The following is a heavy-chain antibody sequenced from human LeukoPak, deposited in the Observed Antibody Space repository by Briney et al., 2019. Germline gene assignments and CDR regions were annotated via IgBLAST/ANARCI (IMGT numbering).Heavy chain of an antibody. CDR3: AKPGAWFGELLDAFDI. D-gene: IGHD3-10*01. Sequence: GGSLRLSCAASGFTFSSYAMSWVRQAPGKGLEWVSTMSGSGGSTYYADSVKGRFTISRDNSKNTLYLQMNSLRAEDTAVYYCAKPGAWFGELLDAFDIWGQGTMVTVSS. CDR2: MSGSGGST. J-gene: IGHJ3*02. CDR1: GFTFSSYA. V-gene: IGHV3-23*01.